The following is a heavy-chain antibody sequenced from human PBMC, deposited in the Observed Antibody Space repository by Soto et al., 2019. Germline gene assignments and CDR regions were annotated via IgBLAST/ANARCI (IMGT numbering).Heavy chain of an antibody. V-gene: IGHV4-59*01. J-gene: IGHJ1*01. Sequence: QVHLQESGPGLVKPSETLSLTCTVSGGSITNYYWSWIRQPPGKRLEYIGYMYYSGNTYYNPSLKSRVTISGDVYKNQLALKVRSVTAGDTAVDYYEGGLSEWGRRVFWGEGPLVTVSS. D-gene: IGHD3-3*01. CDR3: EGGLSEWGRRVF. CDR2: MYYSGNT. CDR1: GGSITNYY.